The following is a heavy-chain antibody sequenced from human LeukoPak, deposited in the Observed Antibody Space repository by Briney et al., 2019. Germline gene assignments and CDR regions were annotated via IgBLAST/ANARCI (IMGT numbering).Heavy chain of an antibody. D-gene: IGHD4-23*01. CDR3: ARDEVQAKTKVVTPLDY. CDR1: GYTFTSYG. Sequence: ASVKVSCKASGYTFTSYGISWVRQAPGQGLEWMGWISAYNGNTNYAQKLRGRVTMTTDTSTSTAYMELRSLRSDDTAVYYCARDEVQAKTKVVTPLDYWGQGTLVTVSS. CDR2: ISAYNGNT. J-gene: IGHJ4*02. V-gene: IGHV1-18*01.